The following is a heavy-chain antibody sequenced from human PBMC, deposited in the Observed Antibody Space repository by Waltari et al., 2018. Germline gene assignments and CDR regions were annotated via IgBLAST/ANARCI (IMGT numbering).Heavy chain of an antibody. D-gene: IGHD3-10*01. J-gene: IGHJ4*02. Sequence: QVQLQESGPGLVKPSETLSLTCSVSGESISIYFWSWIRQSAGKGLEWIGRLYPRGTNDYNPSLKSRVTMSVDTSKNHFYLNLTSVTAADTAVYYCARGEYGRSDYWGQGTLVTVSS. CDR2: LYPRGTN. CDR3: ARGEYGRSDY. V-gene: IGHV4-4*07. CDR1: GESISIYF.